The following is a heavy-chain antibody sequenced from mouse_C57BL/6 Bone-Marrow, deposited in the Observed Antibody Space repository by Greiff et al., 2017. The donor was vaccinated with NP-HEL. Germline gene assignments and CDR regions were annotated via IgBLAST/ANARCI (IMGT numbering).Heavy chain of an antibody. CDR2: IRLKSDNYAT. Sequence: EVKLVESGGGLVQPGGSMKLSCVASGFTFSNYWMNWVRQSPEKGLEWVAQIRLKSDNYATHYAESVKGRFTISRDDSKSSVYLQMNNLRAEDTGIYYCTGPDLLHGFAYWGQGTLVTVSA. V-gene: IGHV6-3*01. CDR1: GFTFSNYW. CDR3: TGPDLLHGFAY. D-gene: IGHD1-1*01. J-gene: IGHJ3*01.